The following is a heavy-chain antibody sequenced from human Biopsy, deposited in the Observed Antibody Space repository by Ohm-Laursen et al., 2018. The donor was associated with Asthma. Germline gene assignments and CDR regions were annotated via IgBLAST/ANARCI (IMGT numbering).Heavy chain of an antibody. J-gene: IGHJ5*02. D-gene: IGHD7-27*01. CDR3: ARGQKSPGDRWFDP. CDR1: GYPFTDYY. Sequence: ASVKVSCKASGYPFTDYYVHWMRQAPGQGLEWMGRINPNGGGTHYAQKFQGRVTLTRDTSISTAYMDLSALTSDDTAVYYCARGQKSPGDRWFDPWGQGTLVTVSS. CDR2: INPNGGGT. V-gene: IGHV1-2*06.